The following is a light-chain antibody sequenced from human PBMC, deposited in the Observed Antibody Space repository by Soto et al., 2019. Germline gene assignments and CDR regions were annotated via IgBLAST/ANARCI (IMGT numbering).Light chain of an antibody. V-gene: IGLV2-14*01. J-gene: IGLJ1*01. CDR2: DVS. CDR3: SSYTISSTLRYV. CDR1: SSDVGGYNY. Sequence: QSVLTQPASVSGSPGQSITVSCTGTSSDVGGYNYVSWYQQHPGKAPKLMIYDVSNRPSGVSNRFSGSKSGNTASLTISGLQAEDEADYYCSSYTISSTLRYVFGTVTKVTVL.